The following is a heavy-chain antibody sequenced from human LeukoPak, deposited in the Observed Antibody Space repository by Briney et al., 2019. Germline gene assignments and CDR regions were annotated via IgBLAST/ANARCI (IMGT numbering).Heavy chain of an antibody. CDR1: GGSISSGGYS. Sequence: SQTLSLTCAVSGGSISSGGYSWSWIRRPPGKGLEWIGYIYHSGSTYYNPSLKSRVTISVDRSKNQFSLKLSSVTAADTAVYYCARGVRRYFDYWGQGTLVTVSS. D-gene: IGHD3-22*01. CDR3: ARGVRRYFDY. V-gene: IGHV4-30-2*01. CDR2: IYHSGST. J-gene: IGHJ4*02.